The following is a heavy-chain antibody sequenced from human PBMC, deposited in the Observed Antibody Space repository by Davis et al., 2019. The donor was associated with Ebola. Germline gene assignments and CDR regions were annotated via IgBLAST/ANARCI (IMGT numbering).Heavy chain of an antibody. CDR2: ISGSGGST. D-gene: IGHD6-6*01. CDR1: GFTFSSYA. V-gene: IGHV3-23*01. Sequence: GESLKISCAASGFTFSSYAMSWVRQAPGKGLEWVSAISGSGGSTYYADSVKGRFTISRDNSKNTLYLQMNSLRAEDTAVYYCAKAWGPSSSSHFDYWGQGTLVTVSS. CDR3: AKAWGPSSSSHFDY. J-gene: IGHJ4*02.